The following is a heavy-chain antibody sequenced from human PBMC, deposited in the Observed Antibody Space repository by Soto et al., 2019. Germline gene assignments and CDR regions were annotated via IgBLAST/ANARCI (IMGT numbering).Heavy chain of an antibody. J-gene: IGHJ5*02. CDR1: GGTFSSYA. Sequence: ASVKVSCKASGGTFSSYAISWVRQAPGQGLEWMGWISPYNDNRKFAQKFQGRVTMTTDTSTNTAYMELRSLRSDDTAVYYCARGGWFPPDWFDPWGQGTLVTVSS. CDR3: ARGGWFPPDWFDP. CDR2: ISPYNDNR. V-gene: IGHV1-18*01. D-gene: IGHD2-15*01.